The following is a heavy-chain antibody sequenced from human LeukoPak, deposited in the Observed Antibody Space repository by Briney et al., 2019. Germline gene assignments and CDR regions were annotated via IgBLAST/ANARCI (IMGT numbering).Heavy chain of an antibody. CDR2: INHSGST. CDR1: GGSFSGYY. V-gene: IGHV4-34*01. CDR3: ARDLSITMVRGVIPNNWFDP. D-gene: IGHD3-10*01. J-gene: IGHJ5*02. Sequence: TSETLSLTCAVYGGSFSGYYWSWIRQPPGKGLEWIGEINHSGSTNYNPSLKSRVTISVDTSKNQFSLKLSSVTAADTAVYYCARDLSITMVRGVIPNNWFDPWGQGTLVTVSS.